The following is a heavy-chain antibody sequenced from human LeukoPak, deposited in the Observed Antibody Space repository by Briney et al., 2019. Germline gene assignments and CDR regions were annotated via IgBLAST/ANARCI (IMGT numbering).Heavy chain of an antibody. CDR2: IKQDGSEK. Sequence: GGSLRLSCAASGFTFSSYWMSWVRQAPGKGLEWVANIKQDGSEKYYVDSVKGRFTISRDNAKNSLYLQMNSLRAEDTAVYYCARAGIVQSPHIIPAPYTSDAFDIWGQGTMVTVSS. D-gene: IGHD2-2*02. V-gene: IGHV3-7*01. J-gene: IGHJ3*02. CDR3: ARAGIVQSPHIIPAPYTSDAFDI. CDR1: GFTFSSYW.